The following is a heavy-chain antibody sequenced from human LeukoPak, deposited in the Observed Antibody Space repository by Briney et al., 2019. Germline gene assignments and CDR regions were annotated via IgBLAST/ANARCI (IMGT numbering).Heavy chain of an antibody. CDR1: GYTFTSYG. J-gene: IGHJ6*02. D-gene: IGHD3-22*01. V-gene: IGHV1-18*01. CDR2: ISAYNGNT. Sequence: ASVKVSCKASGYTFTSYGISWVRQAPGQGLEWMGWISAYNGNTNYAQKLQGRVTMTTDTSTSTAYMELRSLRSDDTAVYYCARNYYDSSGYSFALGVYYGMDVWGQGTTVTVSS. CDR3: ARNYYDSSGYSFALGVYYGMDV.